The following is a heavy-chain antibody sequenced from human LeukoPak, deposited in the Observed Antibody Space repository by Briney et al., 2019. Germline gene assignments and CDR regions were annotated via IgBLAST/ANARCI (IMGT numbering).Heavy chain of an antibody. V-gene: IGHV3-21*01. CDR2: ISSSSSYI. CDR1: GFTFSSYS. D-gene: IGHD3-22*01. Sequence: GGSLRLSCAASGFTFSSYSMNWVRQAPGKGLEWVSSISSSSSYIYYADSAKGRFTISRDNAKNSLYLQMNSLRAEDTAVYYCARAYYYDSSGYPPLDAFDIWGQGTMVTVSS. CDR3: ARAYYYDSSGYPPLDAFDI. J-gene: IGHJ3*02.